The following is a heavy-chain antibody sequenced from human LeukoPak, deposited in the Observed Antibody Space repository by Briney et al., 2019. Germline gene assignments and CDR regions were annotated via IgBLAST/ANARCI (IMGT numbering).Heavy chain of an antibody. CDR3: ARGFQTFDP. CDR1: GFTFSDYY. CDR2: IGTSSSYT. V-gene: IGHV3-11*06. J-gene: IGHJ5*02. Sequence: GGSLRLSCAASGFTFSDYYMSWVRQAPGKGLEWISYIGTSSSYTNYANSVKGRFTISRDNAKNSLYLQMNSLRAEDTAVYYCARGFQTFDPWGQGTLVTVSS.